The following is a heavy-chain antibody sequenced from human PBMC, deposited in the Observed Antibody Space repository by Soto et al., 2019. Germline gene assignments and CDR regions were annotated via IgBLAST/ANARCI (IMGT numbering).Heavy chain of an antibody. Sequence: ASVKVSCKASGYTFTSYGISWVRQAPGQGLEWMGWISAYNGNTNYAQKLQGRVTMTTDTSTSTAYMELRSLRSDDTAVYYCARDIAARGIYYYYYYMDVWGKGTTVTVS. J-gene: IGHJ6*03. CDR3: ARDIAARGIYYYYYYMDV. V-gene: IGHV1-18*01. CDR1: GYTFTSYG. D-gene: IGHD6-6*01. CDR2: ISAYNGNT.